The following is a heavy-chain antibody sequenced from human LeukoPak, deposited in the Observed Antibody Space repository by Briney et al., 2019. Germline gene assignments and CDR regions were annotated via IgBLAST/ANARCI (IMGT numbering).Heavy chain of an antibody. CDR3: ARGPGSSGGAYVGDY. D-gene: IGHD3-22*01. Sequence: GGSLRLSCAASGFTFSNHWMHWVRHVPGEGLVWVSRSDGGGSSTSYADAVKGRFSISRDNAKSTLYLQMNSLRADDTAVYYCARGPGSSGGAYVGDYWGHGTLVTVSS. CDR1: GFTFSNHW. CDR2: SDGGGSST. J-gene: IGHJ4*01. V-gene: IGHV3-74*01.